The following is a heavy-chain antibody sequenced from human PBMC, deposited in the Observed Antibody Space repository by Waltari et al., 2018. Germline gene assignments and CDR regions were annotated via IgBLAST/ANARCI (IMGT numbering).Heavy chain of an antibody. CDR2: IYYTGST. CDR1: GGSITTYY. D-gene: IGHD6-13*01. J-gene: IGHJ4*02. V-gene: IGHV4-59*08. Sequence: QVQLQESGPGLVKPSETLSLPCTVSGGSITTYYWSWIRQPPGKGLEWIGYIYYTGSTNYNPSLKSRVTMSVDTSKNQFSLKLRSVTAADTAVYYCARRTGLSSSSWYYFDYWGQGTLVTVSS. CDR3: ARRTGLSSSSWYYFDY.